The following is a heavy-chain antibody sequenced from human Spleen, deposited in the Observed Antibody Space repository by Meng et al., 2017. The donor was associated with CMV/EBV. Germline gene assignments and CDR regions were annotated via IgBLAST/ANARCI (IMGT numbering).Heavy chain of an antibody. D-gene: IGHD1-7*01. Sequence: GGSLRLSCTTSGFNFKIYGMHWVRQLPGEGLEWVAFIRYDEKTKYYADSVKGRFTIFRDNSRNTLYLQMNSLRVEDTAIYYCARMLELDYWGQGTLVTVSS. V-gene: IGHV3-30*02. J-gene: IGHJ4*02. CDR3: ARMLELDY. CDR1: GFNFKIYG. CDR2: IRYDEKTK.